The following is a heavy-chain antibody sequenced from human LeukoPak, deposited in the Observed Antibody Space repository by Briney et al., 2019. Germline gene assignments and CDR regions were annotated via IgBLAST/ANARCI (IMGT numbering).Heavy chain of an antibody. V-gene: IGHV1-2*02. CDR1: GYTFTGYY. J-gene: IGHJ3*02. Sequence: ASVRVSCKASGYTFTGYYMHWVRQAPGQGLEWMGSINPNSGGTNYAQSFQGRVTMTRDTSISTAYMERSRLRSDDTAVYYCARGRTYYYDSSGYNAFDIWGQGTMVTVPS. CDR3: ARGRTYYYDSSGYNAFDI. CDR2: INPNSGGT. D-gene: IGHD3-22*01.